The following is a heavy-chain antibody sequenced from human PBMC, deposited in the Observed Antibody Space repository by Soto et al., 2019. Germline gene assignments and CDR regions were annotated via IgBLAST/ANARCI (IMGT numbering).Heavy chain of an antibody. J-gene: IGHJ4*02. CDR3: AKDVTGTGVDPSLDY. Sequence: GGSLRLSCAASVCTLRRYAMSWVRQAPGKGLEWVSAISGSGGSTYYADSVKGRFTIARDNSKNTLYLQLNSLRAEDTAVYYCAKDVTGTGVDPSLDYWGQGTLVTVSS. CDR1: VCTLRRYA. V-gene: IGHV3-23*01. D-gene: IGHD1-7*01. CDR2: ISGSGGST.